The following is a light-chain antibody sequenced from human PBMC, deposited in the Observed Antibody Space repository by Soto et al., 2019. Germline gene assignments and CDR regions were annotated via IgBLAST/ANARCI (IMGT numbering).Light chain of an antibody. CDR3: HQYGSSPLT. V-gene: IGKV3-20*01. Sequence: EIVLTQSPGTLSLSPGEGATLSCRASQSVSSSLLAWFQQKPGQAPRLLIHDVSSRATGIPDRFSCSGSGTDFTLSISRLEPEDFAVYYCHQYGSSPLTLGQGTKLDIK. J-gene: IGKJ2*01. CDR1: QSVSSSL. CDR2: DVS.